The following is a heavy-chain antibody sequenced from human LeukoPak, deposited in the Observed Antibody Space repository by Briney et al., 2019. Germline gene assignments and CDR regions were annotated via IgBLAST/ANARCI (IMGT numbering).Heavy chain of an antibody. D-gene: IGHD5-18*01. V-gene: IGHV4-34*01. Sequence: PSETLSLTCTFSGGSISSYYWSWIRQPPGKGLECIGEMNHCGSTNYNPPLKSRVTISVGPAKNQFALKLTSLTGPAPAVVYWARGWIQLWLRRGNWFDPWGQGTLVTVSS. CDR3: ARGWIQLWLRRGNWFDP. J-gene: IGHJ5*02. CDR1: GGSISSYY. CDR2: MNHCGST.